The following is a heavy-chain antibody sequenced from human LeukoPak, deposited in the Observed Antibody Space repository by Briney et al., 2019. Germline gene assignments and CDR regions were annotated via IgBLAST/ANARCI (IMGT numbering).Heavy chain of an antibody. J-gene: IGHJ6*03. Sequence: ASVKVSCKASGYTFTGYYMHWVRRAPGQGLEWVGRINPNSGGTNYAQKFQGRVTMTRDTSISTGYMELSGLRSDDTAVYYCAKDGANKVRGVHYFYMNVWGKGTTVTVSS. D-gene: IGHD3-10*01. CDR3: AKDGANKVRGVHYFYMNV. V-gene: IGHV1-2*06. CDR2: INPNSGGT. CDR1: GYTFTGYY.